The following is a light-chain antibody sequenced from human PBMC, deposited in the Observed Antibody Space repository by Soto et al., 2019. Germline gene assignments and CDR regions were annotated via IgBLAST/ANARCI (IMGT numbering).Light chain of an antibody. CDR3: QQRSNWPFT. CDR2: DAS. J-gene: IGKJ3*01. Sequence: EIVLTQSPATLSLSPGERATLSCRASQSVSSYLAWYQQKPGQAPRLLIYDASNRSTGISARFSGSGSGTDFTLTISILAPEDFAVYYCQQRSNWPFTLGPGTKVDLK. V-gene: IGKV3-11*01. CDR1: QSVSSY.